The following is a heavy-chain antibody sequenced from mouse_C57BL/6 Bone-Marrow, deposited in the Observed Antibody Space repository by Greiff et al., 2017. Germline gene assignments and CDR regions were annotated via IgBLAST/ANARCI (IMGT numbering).Heavy chain of an antibody. Sequence: QVQLQQSGAELARPGASVKLSCKASGYTFTSYGISWVKQRTGQGLEWIGEIYPRSGNTYYNEKFKGKATLTADKSSSTAYMELRSLTSEDSAVYFCGREVSYYYGSSWFAYWGQGTLVTVSA. CDR1: GYTFTSYG. CDR3: GREVSYYYGSSWFAY. V-gene: IGHV1-81*01. D-gene: IGHD1-1*01. J-gene: IGHJ3*01. CDR2: IYPRSGNT.